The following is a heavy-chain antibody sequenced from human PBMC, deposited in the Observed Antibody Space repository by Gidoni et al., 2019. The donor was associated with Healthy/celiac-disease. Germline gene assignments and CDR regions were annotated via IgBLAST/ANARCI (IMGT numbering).Heavy chain of an antibody. D-gene: IGHD5-18*01. CDR3: ARHVKDTAMDWAFDI. CDR2: IYPGDSDT. CDR1: GYSFTSYW. V-gene: IGHV5-51*01. Sequence: EVQLVQSGAEVKKPGESLKISCKGSGYSFTSYWIGWVRQMPGKGLEWMGIIYPGDSDTRYSPSFQGQVTISADKSISTAYLQWSSLKASDTAMYYCARHVKDTAMDWAFDIWGQGTMVTVSS. J-gene: IGHJ3*02.